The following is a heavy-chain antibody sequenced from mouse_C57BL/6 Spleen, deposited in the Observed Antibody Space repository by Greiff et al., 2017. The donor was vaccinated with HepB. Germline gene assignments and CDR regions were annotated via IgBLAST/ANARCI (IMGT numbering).Heavy chain of an antibody. CDR3: ARWDYYGSSYLFDY. J-gene: IGHJ2*01. CDR1: GYTFTSYG. V-gene: IGHV1-81*01. D-gene: IGHD1-1*01. CDR2: IYPRSGNT. Sequence: QVQLKQSGAELARPGASVKLSCKASGYTFTSYGISWVKQRTGQGLEWIGEIYPRSGNTYYNEKFKGKATLTADKSSSTAYMELRSLTSEDSAVYFCARWDYYGSSYLFDYWGQGTTLTVSS.